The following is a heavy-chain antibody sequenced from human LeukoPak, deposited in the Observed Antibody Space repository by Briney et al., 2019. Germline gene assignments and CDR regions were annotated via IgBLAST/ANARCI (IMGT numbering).Heavy chain of an antibody. Sequence: LGTLPLTCSVSGGSVSNYFWSWSRQPPGKRLEWIGCVYYTGSTNYNPSLKSRVTMFEDKSKNQFSLRLYSVTVADTAVYYCARHFAYSSSSYFDYWGQGSLVTVSS. CDR2: VYYTGST. V-gene: IGHV4-59*08. D-gene: IGHD6-6*01. J-gene: IGHJ4*02. CDR3: ARHFAYSSSSYFDY. CDR1: GGSVSNYF.